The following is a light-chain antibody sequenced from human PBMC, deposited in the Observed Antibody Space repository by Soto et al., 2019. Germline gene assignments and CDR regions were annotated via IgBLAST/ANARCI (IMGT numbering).Light chain of an antibody. CDR2: GAS. V-gene: IGKV3-20*01. CDR3: QQYDTSPPT. Sequence: EIVLTQSPGTLSLSPGERATLSCRASQSVRSNYLAWYQQKPGQAPRLLIYGASSRATGIPDRFSGSGSGTDFTLTISRLEPEDFAVFYCQQYDTSPPTFGQGTKLEVK. J-gene: IGKJ2*01. CDR1: QSVRSNY.